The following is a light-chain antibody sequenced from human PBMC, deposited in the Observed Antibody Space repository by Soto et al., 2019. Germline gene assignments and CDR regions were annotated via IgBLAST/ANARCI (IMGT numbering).Light chain of an antibody. CDR3: QQYNYLIT. J-gene: IGKJ5*01. CDR2: GAS. Sequence: EIVMTQSPATLSVYPGERASLSFRASQSVSNNVAWYQQKPGQAPRLLMYGASTRATGIPARFSGSGSGTEFTLTITSLQPEDFAVYYCQQYNYLITFGQVTRLE. V-gene: IGKV3-15*01. CDR1: QSVSNN.